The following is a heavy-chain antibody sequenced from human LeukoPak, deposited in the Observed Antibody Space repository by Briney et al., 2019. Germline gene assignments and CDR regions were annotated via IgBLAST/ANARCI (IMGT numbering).Heavy chain of an antibody. CDR1: GGSISSNY. V-gene: IGHV4-59*01. CDR3: ARGGRLGFDP. D-gene: IGHD3-16*01. CDR2: IYYSGST. Sequence: SETLSLTCTVSGGSISSNYWSWIQQPPGKGLEWIGYIYYSGSTNCNPSLKSRVTISVDTSKNQISLKLSSVTAADTAVYYCARGGRLGFDPWGQGTLVTVSS. J-gene: IGHJ5*02.